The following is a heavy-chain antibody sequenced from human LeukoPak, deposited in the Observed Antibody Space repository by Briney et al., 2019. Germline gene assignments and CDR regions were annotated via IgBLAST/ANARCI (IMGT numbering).Heavy chain of an antibody. CDR2: ISGSGGST. CDR3: AKDSTRIAAAGNGVDV. D-gene: IGHD6-13*01. Sequence: PGGSLRLSCAASGFTFSGYAMSWVRQAPGKGLEWVSAISGSGGSTYYADSVKGRFTISRDNSKNTLYLQMNSLRAEDTAVYYCAKDSTRIAAAGNGVDVWGQGTTVTVSS. CDR1: GFTFSGYA. J-gene: IGHJ6*02. V-gene: IGHV3-23*01.